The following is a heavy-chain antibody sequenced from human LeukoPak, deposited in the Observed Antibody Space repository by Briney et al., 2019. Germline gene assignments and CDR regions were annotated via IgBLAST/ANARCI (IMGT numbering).Heavy chain of an antibody. V-gene: IGHV3-74*03. D-gene: IGHD6-6*01. CDR1: GFTFRNHW. Sequence: GGSLRLSCAASGFTFRNHWMHWVSQTPGKGLVWVSRISSDGSSTTYADSVKGRFTISRDNAKNTLYLQMNNLRAEDTAMYYCARDQRVTGRPDIDYWGQGTLVIVSS. J-gene: IGHJ4*02. CDR2: ISSDGSST. CDR3: ARDQRVTGRPDIDY.